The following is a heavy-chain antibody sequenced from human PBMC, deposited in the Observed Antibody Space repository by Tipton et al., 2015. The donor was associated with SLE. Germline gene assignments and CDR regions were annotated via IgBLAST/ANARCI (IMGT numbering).Heavy chain of an antibody. CDR3: ARFVYSFSDAFDI. CDR1: GGSLSSYY. J-gene: IGHJ3*02. D-gene: IGHD6-13*01. V-gene: IGHV4-4*07. CDR2: IYASGST. Sequence: TLSLTCTVSGGSLSSYYWSWIRQPAGKGLEWIGRIYASGSTEYNPSLKSRVTISVDPSKNQFSLRLTSLTAADTAVYYRARFVYSFSDAFDIWCQGTLVAVSS.